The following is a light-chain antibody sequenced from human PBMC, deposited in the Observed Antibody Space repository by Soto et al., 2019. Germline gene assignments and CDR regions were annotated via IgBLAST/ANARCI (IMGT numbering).Light chain of an antibody. CDR1: QSVSSSF. Sequence: EIVLTQSPGTLSLSPGEGATLSCRASQSVSSSFLAWYQQRPGQAPRLLIYGASSRATGIPGRFSGSGSGTDFTLTISRLEPEDFAMYYCHQYGSSPSTFGQGTKVDIK. CDR2: GAS. J-gene: IGKJ1*01. CDR3: HQYGSSPST. V-gene: IGKV3-20*01.